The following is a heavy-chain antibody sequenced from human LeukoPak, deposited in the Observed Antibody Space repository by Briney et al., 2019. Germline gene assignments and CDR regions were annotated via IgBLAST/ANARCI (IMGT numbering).Heavy chain of an antibody. CDR2: IYYSGST. D-gene: IGHD3-3*01. CDR3: ARLAGITIFEDY. CDR1: GGSISSSSYY. V-gene: IGHV4-39*01. J-gene: IGHJ4*02. Sequence: PSETLSLTCTVSGGSISSSSYYWGWIRQPPGKGLEWIGSIYYSGSTYYNPSLKSRVTISVDTSKNQFSLKLSSVTAADTAVYYCARLAGITIFEDYWGQGTLVTVSS.